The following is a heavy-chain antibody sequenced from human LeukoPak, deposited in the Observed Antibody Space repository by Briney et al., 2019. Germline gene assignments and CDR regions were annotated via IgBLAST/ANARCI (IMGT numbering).Heavy chain of an antibody. Sequence: SETLSLTCAVYGGSFSGYYWSWIRQPPGKGLEWIGEINHSGSTNYNPSLKSRVTISVDTSKNQFSLKLSSVTAADTAVYYCARRITIMDYWGQGTLVTVSS. V-gene: IGHV4-34*01. J-gene: IGHJ4*02. CDR1: GGSFSGYY. D-gene: IGHD3-9*01. CDR3: ARRITIMDY. CDR2: INHSGST.